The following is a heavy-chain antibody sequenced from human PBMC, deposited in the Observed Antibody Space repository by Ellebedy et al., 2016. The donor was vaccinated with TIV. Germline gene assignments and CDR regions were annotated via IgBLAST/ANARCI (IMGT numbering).Heavy chain of an antibody. D-gene: IGHD1-1*01. Sequence: GESLKISCAASEFTFNTYGMNWVRQAPGKGLAWVALISSDGSSKSYADSVKGRFTISRDNSKNTLYLQMNGLREGDTAVYYCAKRYRSYFDYWGQGTLVTVSS. CDR3: AKRYRSYFDY. V-gene: IGHV3-30*18. CDR2: ISSDGSSK. CDR1: EFTFNTYG. J-gene: IGHJ4*02.